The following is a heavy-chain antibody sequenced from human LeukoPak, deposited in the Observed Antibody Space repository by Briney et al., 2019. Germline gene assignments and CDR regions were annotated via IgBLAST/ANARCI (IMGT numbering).Heavy chain of an antibody. V-gene: IGHV4-30-4*01. J-gene: IGHJ4*02. CDR3: ARDANYYDSSGYSTHFDY. D-gene: IGHD3-22*01. CDR2: IYYSGST. CDR1: GGSISSGDYY. Sequence: SETLSLTCTVSGGSISSGDYYWSWIRQPPGTGLEWIGYIYYSGSTYYNPSLKSRVTISVDTSKNQFPLKLSSVTTADTAVYYCARDANYYDSSGYSTHFDYWGQGTLVTVSS.